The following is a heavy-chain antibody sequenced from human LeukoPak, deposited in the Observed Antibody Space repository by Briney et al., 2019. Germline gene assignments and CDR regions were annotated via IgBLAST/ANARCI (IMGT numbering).Heavy chain of an antibody. CDR3: ARGDYYDSSGYYRLQLDY. J-gene: IGHJ4*02. V-gene: IGHV1-69*05. Sequence: LVKVSCKASGGTFSSYAIGWVRQAPGQGLEWMGGIIPIFGTANYAQKFQGRVTITTDESTSTAYMELSSLRSEDTAVYYCARGDYYDSSGYYRLQLDYWGQGTLVTVSS. CDR2: IIPIFGTA. D-gene: IGHD3-22*01. CDR1: GGTFSSYA.